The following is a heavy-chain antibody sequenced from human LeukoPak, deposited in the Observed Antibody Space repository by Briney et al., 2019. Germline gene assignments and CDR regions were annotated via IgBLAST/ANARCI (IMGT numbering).Heavy chain of an antibody. CDR1: GGSISSYY. J-gene: IGHJ4*02. D-gene: IGHD6-19*01. Sequence: PSETLSLTCSVSGGSISSYYWSWIRQPPGKGLEWIGYIYYSGNTNYNPFLKSRVTMSVDTSKNQFSLKLTSVTAADTAVYYCASSQWVVPGSHWGQGALVIVSS. CDR3: ASSQWVVPGSH. V-gene: IGHV4-59*08. CDR2: IYYSGNT.